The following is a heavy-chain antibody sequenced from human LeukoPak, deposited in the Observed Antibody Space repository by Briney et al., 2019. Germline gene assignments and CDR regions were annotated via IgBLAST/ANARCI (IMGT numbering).Heavy chain of an antibody. J-gene: IGHJ3*02. V-gene: IGHV5-51*01. CDR1: EYRFITYW. CDR2: IYSGDSDT. D-gene: IGHD1-26*01. Sequence: GGSLQIPLKGSEYRFITYWLGWVRPMPGKGLEWMGIIYSGDSDTRYSPSFQGQVTISDDKSSSTAYLQWSSLKASDTAMYYGARLTDTPSGSYYGGAFDIWGGQGTMVTVSS. CDR3: ARLTDTPSGSYYGGAFDI.